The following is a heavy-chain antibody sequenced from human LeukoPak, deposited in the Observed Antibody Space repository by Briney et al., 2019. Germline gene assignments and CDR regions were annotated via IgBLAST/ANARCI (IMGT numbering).Heavy chain of an antibody. CDR3: ARRNNWFDP. J-gene: IGHJ5*02. Sequence: ASVKVSCKASGGNFRTYDISWVRQAPGQGLEWMGGIIPSSGIVNSAQKFQGRVTITTDESTRTVYMELRSLTFEDTAIYYCARRNNWFDPWGQGTLVTVSS. CDR1: GGNFRTYD. CDR2: IIPSSGIV. V-gene: IGHV1-69*05.